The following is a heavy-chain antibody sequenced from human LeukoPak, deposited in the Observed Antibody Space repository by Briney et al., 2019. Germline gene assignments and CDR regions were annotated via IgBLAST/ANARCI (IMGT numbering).Heavy chain of an antibody. D-gene: IGHD5-18*01. Sequence: ASVNVSCKVSGNTLTELSMHWVRQAPGKGLECMGGFDPEDEETIYVQKFQGRVTMTEDTSTDTAYMELSSLRSEDTAVYYCATDSSNGVTYAFDIWGQGTMVTVSS. J-gene: IGHJ3*02. CDR1: GNTLTELS. CDR2: FDPEDEET. CDR3: ATDSSNGVTYAFDI. V-gene: IGHV1-24*01.